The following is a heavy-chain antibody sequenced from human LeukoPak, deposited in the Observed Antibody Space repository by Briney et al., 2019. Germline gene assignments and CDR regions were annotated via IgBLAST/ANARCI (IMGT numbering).Heavy chain of an antibody. J-gene: IGHJ4*02. CDR1: GGSFSGYY. Sequence: SETLSLTCAVYGGSFSGYYWSWIRRPPGKGLEWIGEINHSGSTNYNPSLKSRVTISVDTSKNQFSLKLSSVTAADTAVYYCAREDGYSYYYFDYWGQGTLVTVSS. D-gene: IGHD5-18*01. CDR3: AREDGYSYYYFDY. CDR2: INHSGST. V-gene: IGHV4-34*01.